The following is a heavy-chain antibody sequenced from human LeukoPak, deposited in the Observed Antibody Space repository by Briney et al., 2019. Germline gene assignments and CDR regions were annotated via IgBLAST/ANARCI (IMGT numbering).Heavy chain of an antibody. V-gene: IGHV3-21*01. CDR1: GFTFSSYS. CDR2: ISSSSSYI. D-gene: IGHD3-10*02. Sequence: GGSLRLSCAASGFTFSSYSMNWVRQAPGKGLEWVSSISSSSSYIYYADSVKGRFTIPRDNAKNSLYLQMNSLRAEDTAVYYCAELGITMIGGAWGKGTTVTISS. J-gene: IGHJ6*04. CDR3: AELGITMIGGA.